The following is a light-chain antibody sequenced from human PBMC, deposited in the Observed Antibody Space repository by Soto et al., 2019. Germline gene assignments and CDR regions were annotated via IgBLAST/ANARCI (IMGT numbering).Light chain of an antibody. CDR1: RNDIGTYNL. V-gene: IGLV2-23*01. J-gene: IGLJ3*02. CDR3: CSYTDGSSLL. Sequence: QSALTQPASVSESRGQSISISCGGGRNDIGTYNLVSWYQQHPGKAPKLIIYEGNKRPSGVSNRFSGSRSGNTASLTISGLQAEDEADYYCCSYTDGSSLLFGGGTKLTVL. CDR2: EGN.